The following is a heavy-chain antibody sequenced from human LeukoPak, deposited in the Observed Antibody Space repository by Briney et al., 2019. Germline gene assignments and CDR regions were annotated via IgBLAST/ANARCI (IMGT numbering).Heavy chain of an antibody. D-gene: IGHD3-10*01. CDR2: IRYDGSNK. V-gene: IGHV3-30*02. CDR1: GFTVRSNY. J-gene: IGHJ4*02. Sequence: GGSLRLSCAASGFTVRSNYMSWVRQAPGRGLEWVAFIRYDGSNKYYADSVKGRFTISRDNSKNTLYLQMNSLRAEDTAVYYCAGIWFGELLRDDYWGQGTLVTVSS. CDR3: AGIWFGELLRDDY.